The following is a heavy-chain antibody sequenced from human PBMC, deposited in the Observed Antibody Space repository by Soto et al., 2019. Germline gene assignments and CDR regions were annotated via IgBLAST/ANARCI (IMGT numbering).Heavy chain of an antibody. J-gene: IGHJ6*02. V-gene: IGHV3-48*01. Sequence: PGGSLRLSCAASGFTFSSYSMNWVRQAPGKGLEWVSYISSSSSTIYYAAPVKGRFTISRDDSKNTLYLQMNSLKTEDTAVYYCTTVKWELPNDYYYYGMDVWGQGTTVTVSS. D-gene: IGHD1-26*01. CDR2: ISSSSSTI. CDR1: GFTFSSYS. CDR3: TTVKWELPNDYYYYGMDV.